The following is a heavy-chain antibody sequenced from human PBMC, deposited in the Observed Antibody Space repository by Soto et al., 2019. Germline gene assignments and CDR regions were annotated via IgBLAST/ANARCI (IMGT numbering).Heavy chain of an antibody. D-gene: IGHD3-10*01. CDR2: IIPILGIA. V-gene: IGHV1-69*08. J-gene: IGHJ4*02. CDR1: RGTFSSYT. CDR3: AREEYYYGSGAFFDY. Sequence: QVQLVQSGAEVKKPGSVVKVSCKASRGTFSSYTISWVRQAPGQGLEWMGRIIPILGIANYAQKFQGRVTITADKSTSTAYMELSSLRSEDTSVYYCAREEYYYGSGAFFDYWGQGTLVTVSS.